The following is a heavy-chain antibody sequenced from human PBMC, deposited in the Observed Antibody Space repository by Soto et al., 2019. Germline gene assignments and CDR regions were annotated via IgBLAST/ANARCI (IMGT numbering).Heavy chain of an antibody. Sequence: GGSLRLSCVASGFSVDNIFMSWVRQAPGKGLQWVSTISDDGRTYYADSVKGRFSLSRDKSRNTLYLQMNRLRVGDTAVYYCSRDHSSGGYDYRGQGSLVTVSS. CDR1: GFSVDNIF. J-gene: IGHJ4*02. CDR3: SRDHSSGGYDY. D-gene: IGHD2-8*02. V-gene: IGHV3-53*01. CDR2: ISDDGRT.